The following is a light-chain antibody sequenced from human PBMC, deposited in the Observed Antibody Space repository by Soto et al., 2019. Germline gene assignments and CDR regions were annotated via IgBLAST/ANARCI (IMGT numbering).Light chain of an antibody. CDR2: DVS. Sequence: QSALTQPASVSGPPGRSITISCTGTSSDVGGYNYVSWYQQHPGKAPKLMIYDVSNRPSGVSNRFSGSKSGNTASLTISGLQAEDEADYYCSSYTSSSTLDYVFGTGTKVTVL. CDR1: SSDVGGYNY. V-gene: IGLV2-14*01. J-gene: IGLJ1*01. CDR3: SSYTSSSTLDYV.